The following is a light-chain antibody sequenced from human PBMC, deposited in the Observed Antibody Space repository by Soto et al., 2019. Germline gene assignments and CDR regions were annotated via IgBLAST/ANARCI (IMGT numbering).Light chain of an antibody. CDR2: GAS. V-gene: IGKV3-20*01. CDR3: QQYGNSPPGT. Sequence: EIVLTQSPGTLSLSPGERATLSCRASQSGDNSHVAWYQQRRGLPPRLLIYGASNRATGIPDRFSGSGSGADFTLTISRLEPEDFAVYFCQQYGNSPPGTFGQGTRLEIK. CDR1: QSGDNSH. J-gene: IGKJ5*01.